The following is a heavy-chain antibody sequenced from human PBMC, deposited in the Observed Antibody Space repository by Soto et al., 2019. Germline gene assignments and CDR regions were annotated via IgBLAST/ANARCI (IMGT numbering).Heavy chain of an antibody. D-gene: IGHD3-10*01. CDR3: AIHFYYGSGSYYAVDY. CDR1: GFTFSNYA. J-gene: IGHJ4*02. Sequence: EVQLLESGGGFVQPGGSLRLSCVVSGFTFSNYAINWVRQAPGKGLEWVSAISASGGSTYYIDSVKGRFTISRDSSKNTLYLQMNSRRVDDTAVYYCAIHFYYGSGSYYAVDYGGQCTLVTVSS. CDR2: ISASGGST. V-gene: IGHV3-23*01.